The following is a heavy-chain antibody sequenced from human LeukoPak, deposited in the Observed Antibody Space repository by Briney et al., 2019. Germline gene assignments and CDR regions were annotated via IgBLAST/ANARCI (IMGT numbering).Heavy chain of an antibody. Sequence: PGGSLRLSCAASRFTFSRYGMHWVRQAPGKGLEWVAFIRYDGSNKYYADSVKGRFTISRDNSKNTLFLQMNSLRAEDTAVYYCAKSRGSGSKMARGVNFDYWGQGTLVTVSS. D-gene: IGHD3-10*01. CDR3: AKSRGSGSKMARGVNFDY. CDR2: IRYDGSNK. J-gene: IGHJ4*02. CDR1: RFTFSRYG. V-gene: IGHV3-30*02.